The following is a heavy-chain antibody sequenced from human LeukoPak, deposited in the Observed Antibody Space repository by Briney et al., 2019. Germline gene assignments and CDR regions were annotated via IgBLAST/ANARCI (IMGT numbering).Heavy chain of an antibody. CDR2: ISTYSGDT. J-gene: IGHJ4*02. D-gene: IGHD1-26*01. V-gene: IGHV1-18*01. CDR1: GYTFTSYG. CDR3: ARVAMSGIGSDDF. Sequence: ASVKVSCKASGYTFTSYGIIWVRQAPGQGLEWMGWISTYSGDTNYAQKFQGRVTMTRDTSISTAYMELSSLKSDDTAVYYCARVAMSGIGSDDFWGQGTLVTASS.